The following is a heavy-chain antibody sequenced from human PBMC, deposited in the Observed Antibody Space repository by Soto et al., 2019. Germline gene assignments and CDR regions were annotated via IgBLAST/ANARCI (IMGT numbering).Heavy chain of an antibody. Sequence: GGSLRLSCAASGFTFSSYAMSWVRQAPGKGLEWVSAISGSGGSTYYADSVKGRFTISRDNSKNTLYLQMNSLRAEDTAVYYCAKTMYRSALTAAYYFDYWGQGTLVTVSS. CDR3: AKTMYRSALTAAYYFDY. CDR2: ISGSGGST. D-gene: IGHD6-19*01. J-gene: IGHJ4*02. V-gene: IGHV3-23*01. CDR1: GFTFSSYA.